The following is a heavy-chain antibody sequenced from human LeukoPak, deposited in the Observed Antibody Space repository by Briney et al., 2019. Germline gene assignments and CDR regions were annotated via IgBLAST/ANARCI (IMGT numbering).Heavy chain of an antibody. CDR3: ARDGAYCSGGSCYSYWFDP. J-gene: IGHJ5*02. CDR2: INPNSGGT. Sequence: ASVKVSCKTSGYTFTGYYMHWVRQAPGQGLEWMGWINPNSGGTNYAQKFQGRVTMTRETSISTAYMELSRLRSDDTAVYYCARDGAYCSGGSCYSYWFDPWGQGTLVTVSS. D-gene: IGHD2-15*01. V-gene: IGHV1-2*02. CDR1: GYTFTGYY.